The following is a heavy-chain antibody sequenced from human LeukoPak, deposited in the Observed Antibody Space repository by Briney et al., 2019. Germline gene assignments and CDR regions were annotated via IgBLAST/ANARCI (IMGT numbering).Heavy chain of an antibody. CDR1: GYTFSRCD. V-gene: IGHV1-8*01. D-gene: IGHD5-18*01. CDR3: ARTRGYSLGYSDY. J-gene: IGHJ4*02. CDR2: MNPNSGDT. Sequence: ASVKVSCKTSGYTFSRCDINWVRQATGQGLEWMGWMNPNSGDTGYAQKFQDRVTMTRNTSKSTAYMELSSLISEDTAVYYCARTRGYSLGYSDYWGQGTLVTVSS.